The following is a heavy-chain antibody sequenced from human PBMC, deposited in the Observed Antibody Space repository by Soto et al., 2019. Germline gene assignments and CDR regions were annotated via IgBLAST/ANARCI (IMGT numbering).Heavy chain of an antibody. CDR3: AQILTYYDIFTGHYWWLDP. Sequence: QVTLKESGPVLVKPTETLTLTCTVSGFSLSNARLGVSWIRQPQGKALEWHAHIFSNDEKSYSTSLKSRLTISKDTSNIPVGLTMTNMDPVFTATYYCAQILTYYDIFTGHYWWLDPWCQETLVTASS. CDR1: GFSLSNARLG. CDR2: IFSNDEK. V-gene: IGHV2-26*01. D-gene: IGHD3-9*01. J-gene: IGHJ5*02.